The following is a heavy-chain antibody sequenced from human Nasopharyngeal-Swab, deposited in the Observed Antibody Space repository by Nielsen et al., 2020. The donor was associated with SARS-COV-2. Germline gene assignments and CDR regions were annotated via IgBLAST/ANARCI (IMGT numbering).Heavy chain of an antibody. J-gene: IGHJ6*02. CDR2: IFGGGSI. Sequence: GESLKISCAASGFSVTNHYMSWVRQAPGKGLEWVSVIFGGGSIYYADSVKGRFTISRDNSKNTIYLQMNSLRAEDTAVYYCARDKLPGGYYYYYGMDVWGQGTTVTVSS. D-gene: IGHD2-15*01. CDR1: GFSVTNHY. CDR3: ARDKLPGGYYYYYGMDV. V-gene: IGHV3-66*01.